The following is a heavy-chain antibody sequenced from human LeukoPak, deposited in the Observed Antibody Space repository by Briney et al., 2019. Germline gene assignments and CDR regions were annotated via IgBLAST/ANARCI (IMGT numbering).Heavy chain of an antibody. CDR2: INHSGST. V-gene: IGHV4-34*01. J-gene: IGHJ4*02. D-gene: IGHD6-13*01. Sequence: SETLSLTCAVYGGSFSGYYWSWIRQPPGKGLERIGEINHSGSTNYNPSLKSRGTISVDTSKNQLSLKLSSVTAADTAVYYCASSSSSWFDYWGQGTLVTVSS. CDR3: ASSSSSWFDY. CDR1: GGSFSGYY.